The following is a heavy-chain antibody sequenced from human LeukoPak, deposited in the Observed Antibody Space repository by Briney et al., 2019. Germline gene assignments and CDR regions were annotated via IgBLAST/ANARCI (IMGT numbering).Heavy chain of an antibody. CDR1: GASISSNNW. V-gene: IGHV4-4*02. CDR2: IYHSGSP. CDR3: ARVNINNWHSCDY. D-gene: IGHD1-1*01. Sequence: SETLSLTCAVSGASISSNNWWGWVRQPPGTGLEWIGEIYHSGSPNYNPSLKSRVTISVDKSRNHFSLNLSSVTAADTAVYYCARVNINNWHSCDYWGQGTLVTVSS. J-gene: IGHJ4*02.